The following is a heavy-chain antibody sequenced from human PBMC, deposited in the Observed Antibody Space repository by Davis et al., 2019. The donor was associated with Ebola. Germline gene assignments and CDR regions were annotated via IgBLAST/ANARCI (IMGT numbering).Heavy chain of an antibody. J-gene: IGHJ6*02. CDR1: GFTFSDYY. V-gene: IGHV3-11*01. CDR3: ARDLRYSYGYGMDV. D-gene: IGHD5-18*01. CDR2: ISSSGSTI. Sequence: GESLKISCAASGFTFSDYYMSWLRQAPGKGLEWVSYISSSGSTIYYADSVKGRFTISRDNAKNSLYLQMNSLRAEDTAVYYCARDLRYSYGYGMDVWGQGTTVTVSS.